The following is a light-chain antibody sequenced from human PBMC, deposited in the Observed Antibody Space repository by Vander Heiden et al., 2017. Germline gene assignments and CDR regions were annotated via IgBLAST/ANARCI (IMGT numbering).Light chain of an antibody. CDR3: QSGDSSGTFWV. V-gene: IGLV3-25*03. J-gene: IGLJ3*02. CDR2: KDT. Sequence: SFELTQPPSVSVSPGQTARITCSGDALSKQYVYWYQQKPGQAPVLVIYKDTERPSGIPERFSGSSSGTTVTMTISGVQAEDEADYYCQSGDSSGTFWVFGGGTKLTVL. CDR1: ALSKQY.